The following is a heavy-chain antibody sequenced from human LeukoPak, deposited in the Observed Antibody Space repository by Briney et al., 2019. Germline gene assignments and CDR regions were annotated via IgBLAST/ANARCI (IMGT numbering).Heavy chain of an antibody. D-gene: IGHD6-19*01. CDR1: GFTFSSYA. CDR2: ISGSGGST. Sequence: GGSLRLSGAASGFTFSSYAMSWVRQAPGKGLEWVSAISGSGGSTYYADSVKGRFTISRDNSKNTLYLQMNSLRAEDTAVYYCAKAPPGAVAGAGYGMDVWGQGTTVTVSS. CDR3: AKAPPGAVAGAGYGMDV. V-gene: IGHV3-23*01. J-gene: IGHJ6*02.